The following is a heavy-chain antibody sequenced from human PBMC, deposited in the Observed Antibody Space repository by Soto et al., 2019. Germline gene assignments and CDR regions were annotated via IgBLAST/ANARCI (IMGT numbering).Heavy chain of an antibody. V-gene: IGHV4-39*01. CDR2: IYYGGST. J-gene: IGHJ4*02. CDR1: GGSISSSSYY. D-gene: IGHD4-17*01. Sequence: SETLSLTCTVSGGSISSSSYYWGWIRQPPGKGLEWIGSIYYGGSTYYNPSLKSRVTISVDTSKKQFSLKLSSVTAADTAVYYCASRTLTTLTLDYGGQGTLVTVPS. CDR3: ASRTLTTLTLDY.